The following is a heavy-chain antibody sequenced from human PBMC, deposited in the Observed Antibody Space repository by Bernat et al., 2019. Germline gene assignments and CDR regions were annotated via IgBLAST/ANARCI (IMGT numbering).Heavy chain of an antibody. D-gene: IGHD6-19*01. CDR2: IRRKADGEAT. Sequence: EVQLVESGGALVKPGGSLRLSCVVSGFTFSNAWMNWVRQAPGKGLEWVAGIRRKADGEATDYAAPVKGRFTISREDPKNTLYLEMNSLKSEDTAVYYCITDAARRQAAGTGYWGQGTQVTVSS. V-gene: IGHV3-15*02. J-gene: IGHJ4*02. CDR3: ITDAARRQAAGTGY. CDR1: GFTFSNAW.